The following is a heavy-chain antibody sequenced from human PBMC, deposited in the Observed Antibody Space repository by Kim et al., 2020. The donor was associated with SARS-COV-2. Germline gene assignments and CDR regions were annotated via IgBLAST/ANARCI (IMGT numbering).Heavy chain of an antibody. V-gene: IGHV3-23*01. CDR3: AKDRGIVAVGKPHDY. CDR1: GFTFSSYA. Sequence: GGSLRLSCAASGFTFSSYAMSWVRQAPGKGLEWVSGISSSGGSTYYADSVKGRFTISRDNSKNTLYLQVNSLRAEDTAVYYCAKDRGIVAVGKPHDYWGQGTLVTVSS. J-gene: IGHJ4*02. CDR2: ISSSGGST. D-gene: IGHD6-13*01.